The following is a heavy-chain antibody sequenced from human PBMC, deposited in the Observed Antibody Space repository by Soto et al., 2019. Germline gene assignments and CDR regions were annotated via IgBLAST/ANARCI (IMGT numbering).Heavy chain of an antibody. CDR2: MYYDGGNR. V-gene: IGHV3-33*01. Sequence: AGGSLRLSCAASGFTFSSYGMHWVRQAPGKGLEWVAIMYYDGGNRYSADSVRGRFTISRDNSKSTLYLQINSLRAEGTAVYYCARGNGGFYYYMDVWGKGTTVTVSS. CDR1: GFTFSSYG. D-gene: IGHD2-8*01. J-gene: IGHJ6*03. CDR3: ARGNGGFYYYMDV.